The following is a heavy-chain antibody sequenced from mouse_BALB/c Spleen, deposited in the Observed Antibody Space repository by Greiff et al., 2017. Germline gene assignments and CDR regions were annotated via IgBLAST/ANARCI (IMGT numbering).Heavy chain of an antibody. CDR2: ISYSGST. CDR3: ARDLNWDGFAY. V-gene: IGHV3-2*02. D-gene: IGHD4-1*01. J-gene: IGHJ3*01. CDR1: GYSITSDYA. Sequence: EVMLVESGPGLVKPSQSLSLTCTVTGYSITSDYAWNWIRQFPGNKLEWMGYISYSGSTSYNPSLKSRISITRDTSKNQFFLQLNSVTTEDTATYYCARDLNWDGFAYWGQGTLVTVSA.